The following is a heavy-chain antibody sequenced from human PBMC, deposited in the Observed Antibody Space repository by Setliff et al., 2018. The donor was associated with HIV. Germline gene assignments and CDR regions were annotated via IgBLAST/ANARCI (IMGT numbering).Heavy chain of an antibody. D-gene: IGHD2-15*01. Sequence: ASVKVSCKASGYSFSSHPIHWVRQAPGQRPEWMGWIKTDNGDTQYSQKFRVRVTITRDTSADTVYMELSSLRSEDTAVYYCARDRCNGIKCYLYNWFDPWGQGTLVTVS. CDR2: IKTDNGDT. J-gene: IGHJ5*02. V-gene: IGHV1-3*04. CDR3: ARDRCNGIKCYLYNWFDP. CDR1: GYSFSSHP.